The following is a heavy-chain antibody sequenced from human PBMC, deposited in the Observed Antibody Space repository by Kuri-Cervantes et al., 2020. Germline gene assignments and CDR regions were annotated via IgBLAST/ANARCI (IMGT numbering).Heavy chain of an antibody. CDR2: IYSGGST. V-gene: IGHV3-53*01. Sequence: GGSLRLSCAASGFTVSSNYMSWVRQAPGTGLEWVSVIYSGGSTYYADSVKGRFTISRDNSKNTLYLQMNSLRAEDTAVYYCARGGPSTVPGTPFDIWGQGTMVTVSS. CDR1: GFTVSSNY. J-gene: IGHJ3*02. CDR3: ARGGPSTVPGTPFDI. D-gene: IGHD6-19*01.